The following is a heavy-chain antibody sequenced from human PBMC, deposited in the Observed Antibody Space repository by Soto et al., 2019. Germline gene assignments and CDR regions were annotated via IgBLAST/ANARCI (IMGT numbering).Heavy chain of an antibody. D-gene: IGHD6-13*01. J-gene: IGHJ5*01. CDR3: ARDTPPGRIAAAGTANWFDS. Sequence: SETLSLTCTVSGGSISSGGYYWSWIRQHPGKGLEWIGYIYYSGSTYYNPSLKSRVTISVDTSKNQFSLKLSSVTAADTAVYYCARDTPPGRIAAAGTANWFDSWGQGTLVTVSS. CDR1: GGSISSGGYY. CDR2: IYYSGST. V-gene: IGHV4-31*03.